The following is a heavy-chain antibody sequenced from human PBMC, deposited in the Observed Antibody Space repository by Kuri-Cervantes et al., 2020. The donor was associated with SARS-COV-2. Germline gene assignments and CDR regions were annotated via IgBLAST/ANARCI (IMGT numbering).Heavy chain of an antibody. CDR3: ARWDIVVVPAAPKGAFDI. CDR1: GFTVSSNY. CDR2: IYSGGST. Sequence: GESLKISCAASGFTVSSNYMSWVRQAPGKGLEWVSVIYSGGSTYYADSVKGRFTISRDNSKNTLYLQMNSLRAEDTAVYYCARWDIVVVPAAPKGAFDIWGQGTMVTVSS. D-gene: IGHD2-2*01. V-gene: IGHV3-66*02. J-gene: IGHJ3*02.